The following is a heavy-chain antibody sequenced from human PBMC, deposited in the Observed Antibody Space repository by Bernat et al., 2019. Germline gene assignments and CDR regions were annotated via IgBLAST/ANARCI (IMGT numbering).Heavy chain of an antibody. CDR2: IYYSGNT. CDR3: ARVYPRDSSSWYLGWFDP. Sequence: QVQLQESGPGLVKPSETLSLTCTVSGGSISSYYWSWIRQPPGKGLEWIGYIYYSGNTNYNPSLKSRVTISVDTSKNQFSLKLSSVTAADTAVYYCARVYPRDSSSWYLGWFDPWGQGTLVTVSS. D-gene: IGHD6-13*01. V-gene: IGHV4-59*01. J-gene: IGHJ5*02. CDR1: GGSISSYY.